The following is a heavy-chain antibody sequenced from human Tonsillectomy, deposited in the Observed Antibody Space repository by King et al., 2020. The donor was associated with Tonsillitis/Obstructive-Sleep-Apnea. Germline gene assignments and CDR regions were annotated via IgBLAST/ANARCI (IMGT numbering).Heavy chain of an antibody. CDR1: GGSFGGYY. D-gene: IGHD4-17*01. V-gene: IGHV4-34*01. Sequence: VQLPQWGAGLLKPSETLSLTCAVYGGSFGGYYWSWLRQPPGKGLEWIGEINHSGSTNYNPSLKSRVTISVDTSKKQFSLKLRSVTAADTAVYYCARWVTTLWYFDYWGQGTLVTVSS. CDR2: INHSGST. CDR3: ARWVTTLWYFDY. J-gene: IGHJ4*02.